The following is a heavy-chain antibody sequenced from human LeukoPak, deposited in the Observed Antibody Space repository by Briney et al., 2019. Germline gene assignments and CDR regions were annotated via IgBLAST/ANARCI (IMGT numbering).Heavy chain of an antibody. CDR1: GFTFSSYS. V-gene: IGHV3-21*01. Sequence: GGSLRLSCAASGFTFSSYSMNWVRQAPGKGLEWVSSFSSSSSYIYYADSVRGRFTISRDNAKNSLFLQMNSLRAEDTAIYYCAREGSSSGSFDYWGQGTLVTVSS. D-gene: IGHD6-19*01. J-gene: IGHJ4*02. CDR2: FSSSSSYI. CDR3: AREGSSSGSFDY.